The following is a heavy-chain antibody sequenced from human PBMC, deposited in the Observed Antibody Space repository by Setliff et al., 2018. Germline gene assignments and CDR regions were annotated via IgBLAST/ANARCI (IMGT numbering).Heavy chain of an antibody. J-gene: IGHJ1*01. V-gene: IGHV4-61*01. D-gene: IGHD1-1*01. CDR2: ISYSGIT. CDR1: GGSINSDSHY. CDR3: VREGYSEYFQD. Sequence: SETLSLTCVVSGGSINSDSHYWDWIRQPPGKGLEWIGFISYSGITTYNVSLKSRVSISVDTSKNQLSLTLSSVTAAETAVYYCVREGYSEYFQDWGRGTLVTVSS.